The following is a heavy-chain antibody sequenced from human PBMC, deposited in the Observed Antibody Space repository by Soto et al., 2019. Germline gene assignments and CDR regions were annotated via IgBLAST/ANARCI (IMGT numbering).Heavy chain of an antibody. CDR1: GFTFSRHW. D-gene: IGHD4-17*01. J-gene: IGHJ4*02. V-gene: IGHV3-7*01. CDR3: ARHTYDDYGQVLDS. CDR2: IKEDGSQK. Sequence: EVQLVKSRGGLVQPGGSLRLSCAASGFTFSRHWMTWVRQAPGKGLEYVANIKEDGSQKYYVDSVKGRFTISRDNAQNSVYLQMNSLRAEDTALYFCARHTYDDYGQVLDSWGQGTLVTVSS.